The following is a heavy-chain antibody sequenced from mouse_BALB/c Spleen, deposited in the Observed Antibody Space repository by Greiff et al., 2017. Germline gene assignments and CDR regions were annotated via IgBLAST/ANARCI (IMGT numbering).Heavy chain of an antibody. V-gene: IGHV1S127*01. J-gene: IGHJ4*01. D-gene: IGHD3-3*01. CDR3: TREGTRDAMDY. Sequence: VQLQQPGAELVKPGASVKMSCKASGYTFTSYWMHWVKQRPGQGLEWIGTIDPSDSYTSYNQKFKGKATLTVDTSSSTAYMQLSSLTSEDSAVYYCTREGTRDAMDYWGQGTSVTVSS. CDR1: GYTFTSYW. CDR2: IDPSDSYT.